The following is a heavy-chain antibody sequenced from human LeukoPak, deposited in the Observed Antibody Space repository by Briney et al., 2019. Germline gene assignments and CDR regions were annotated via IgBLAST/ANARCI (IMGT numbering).Heavy chain of an antibody. D-gene: IGHD3-9*01. Sequence: ASVKVSCKASGYTFTSYGISWVRQAPGQGLEWMGWISAYNGNTNYAQKLQGRVTMTTDTSTSTAYMELRSLKSDDTAVYYCARRAVDDYYYYMDVWGKGTTVTISS. V-gene: IGHV1-18*01. J-gene: IGHJ6*03. CDR3: ARRAVDDYYYYMDV. CDR2: ISAYNGNT. CDR1: GYTFTSYG.